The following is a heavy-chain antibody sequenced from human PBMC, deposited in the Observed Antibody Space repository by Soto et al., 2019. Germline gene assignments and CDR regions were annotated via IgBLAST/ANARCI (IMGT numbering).Heavy chain of an antibody. V-gene: IGHV1-69*13. CDR3: ARDAQQPNYYDSSGYYFDY. Sequence: SVKVSCKASGGTFSSYAISWVRQAPGQGLEWMGGIIPIFGTANYAQKFQGRVTITADESTSTAYMELSSLRSEDTAVYYCARDAQQPNYYDSSGYYFDYWGQGTLVTVS. J-gene: IGHJ4*02. CDR1: GGTFSSYA. CDR2: IIPIFGTA. D-gene: IGHD3-22*01.